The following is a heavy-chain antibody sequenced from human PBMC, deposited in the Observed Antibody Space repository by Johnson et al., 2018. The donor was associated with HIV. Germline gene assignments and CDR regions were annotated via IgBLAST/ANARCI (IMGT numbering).Heavy chain of an antibody. Sequence: MMLVESGGGLVQPGGSLRLSCAASGFSFDSHAINWVRQAPGKGLQWVSAIRYSGSSTYYADSVKGRFTISRDNSRSTVYLHMINLRADDTALYYCAREISRYYYDYAAFHMWGQGTMVTVSS. CDR1: GFSFDSHA. V-gene: IGHV3-23*04. J-gene: IGHJ3*02. CDR2: IRYSGSST. CDR3: AREISRYYYDYAAFHM. D-gene: IGHD3-22*01.